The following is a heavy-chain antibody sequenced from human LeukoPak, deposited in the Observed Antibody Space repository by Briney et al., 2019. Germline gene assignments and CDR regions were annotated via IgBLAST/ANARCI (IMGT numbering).Heavy chain of an antibody. CDR2: SDPEDGET. CDR1: GYTLTELS. CDR3: ATPLAYYYGSGGGLDY. Sequence: GASVKVSCKVSGYTLTELSMHWVREAPGKGLEWMGGSDPEDGETIYAQKFQGRVTMTEGTSTDTAYMELSSLRSEDTAVYYCATPLAYYYGSGGGLDYWGQGTLVTVSS. D-gene: IGHD3-10*01. V-gene: IGHV1-24*01. J-gene: IGHJ4*02.